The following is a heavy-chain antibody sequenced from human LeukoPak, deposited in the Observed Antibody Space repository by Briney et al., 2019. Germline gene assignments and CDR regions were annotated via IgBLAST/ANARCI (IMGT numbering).Heavy chain of an antibody. Sequence: GGSLRLSCAPSGFTVSSNYMIWVRQAPGEGLEWVSVIYSGGSTYYADSVKGRLTISRDNSKNTLYLQMNSLRAEDTAVYYCARGGPAAGRFDYWGQGTLVTVSS. J-gene: IGHJ4*02. D-gene: IGHD6-13*01. CDR1: GFTVSSNY. V-gene: IGHV3-66*01. CDR3: ARGGPAAGRFDY. CDR2: IYSGGST.